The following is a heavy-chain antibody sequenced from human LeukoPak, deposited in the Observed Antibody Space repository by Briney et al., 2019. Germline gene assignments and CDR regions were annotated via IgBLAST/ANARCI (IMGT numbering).Heavy chain of an antibody. Sequence: GGSLRLSCAASGFTFDKNAMHWVRQAPGKGLEWVSGISWNSRSIAYADSVKGRFTISRDNAKNSLHLEMNSLRGEDTALYYCAKDYVGSGSLNYYMDVWGKGLRSPSP. J-gene: IGHJ6*03. CDR3: AKDYVGSGSLNYYMDV. CDR2: ISWNSRSI. V-gene: IGHV3-9*01. D-gene: IGHD3-10*01. CDR1: GFTFDKNA.